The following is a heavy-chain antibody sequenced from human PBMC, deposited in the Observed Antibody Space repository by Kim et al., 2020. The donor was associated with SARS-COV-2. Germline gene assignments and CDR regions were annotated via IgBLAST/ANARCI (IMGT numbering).Heavy chain of an antibody. V-gene: IGHV3-33*01. D-gene: IGHD6-19*01. Sequence: NADAVKGGFTISRDNSKNTLYLQMNSLRAEDTAVYYCARQVAVAGPVDYWGQGTLVTVSS. J-gene: IGHJ4*02. CDR3: ARQVAVAGPVDY.